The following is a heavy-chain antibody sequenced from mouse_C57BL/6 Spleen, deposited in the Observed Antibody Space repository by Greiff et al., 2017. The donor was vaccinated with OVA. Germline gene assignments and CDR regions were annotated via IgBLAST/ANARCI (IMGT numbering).Heavy chain of an antibody. Sequence: QVQLQQSGAELVRPGASVTLSCKASGYTFTDYEMHWVKQTPVHGLEWIGAIDPVTGGTAYNQKFKGKAILTADKSSGTAYMELRSLTSEDSAVYYCTRSRWGYWGQGTTLTVSS. CDR3: TRSRWGY. D-gene: IGHD1-1*02. V-gene: IGHV1-15*01. CDR2: IDPVTGGT. J-gene: IGHJ2*01. CDR1: GYTFTDYE.